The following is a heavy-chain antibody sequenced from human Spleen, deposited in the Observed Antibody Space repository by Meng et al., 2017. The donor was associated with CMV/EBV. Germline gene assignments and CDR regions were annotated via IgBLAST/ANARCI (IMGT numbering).Heavy chain of an antibody. V-gene: IGHV3-7*04. CDR3: ATEPPISQTSSPIR. CDR1: GFTFSSYS. CDR2: IKKDGSEK. D-gene: IGHD6-13*01. J-gene: IGHJ4*02. Sequence: GESLKISCAASGFTFSSYSMNWVRQAPGKGLEWVANIKKDGSEKHYVDSVKGRFTISRDNAENSLYLQMNSLRAEDTAVYYCATEPPISQTSSPIRWGQGTLVTVSS.